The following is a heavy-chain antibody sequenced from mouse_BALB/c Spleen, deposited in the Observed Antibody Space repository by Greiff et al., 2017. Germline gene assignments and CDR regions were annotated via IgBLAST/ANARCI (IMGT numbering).Heavy chain of an antibody. CDR3: ASPNRYYAMDY. J-gene: IGHJ4*01. CDR1: GFSLTSYG. CDR2: IWSGGST. D-gene: IGHD4-1*01. Sequence: VQLQQSGPGLVQPSQSLSITCTVSGFSLTSYGVHWVRQSPGKGLEWLGVIWSGGSTDYNAAFISRLSISKDNSKSQVFFKMNSLQANDKAIYYCASPNRYYAMDYWGQGTSVTVSA. V-gene: IGHV2-2*02.